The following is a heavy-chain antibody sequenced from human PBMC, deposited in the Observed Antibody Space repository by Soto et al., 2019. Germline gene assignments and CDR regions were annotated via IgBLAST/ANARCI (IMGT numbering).Heavy chain of an antibody. CDR3: AKMKGGLGRFYGLDA. CDR1: GFTFKNYS. J-gene: IGHJ6*02. D-gene: IGHD3-3*01. V-gene: IGHV3-23*01. CDR2: MTGGGTT. Sequence: PXGSLRLTCGASGFTFKNYSMTWVRKCPGKGLQWVSLMTGGGTTDYADSAKGRFIISRDNSKNTLSLQMHNLRADDTALYYCAKMKGGLGRFYGLDAWGQGTMVTVSS.